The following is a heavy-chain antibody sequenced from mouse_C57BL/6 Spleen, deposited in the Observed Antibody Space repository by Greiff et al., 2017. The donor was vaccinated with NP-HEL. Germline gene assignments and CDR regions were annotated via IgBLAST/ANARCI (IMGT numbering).Heavy chain of an antibody. CDR2: ISSGSSTI. J-gene: IGHJ4*01. CDR3: ARTIYYYGSSYLYYAMDY. Sequence: DVKLVESGGGLVKPGGSLKLSCAASGFTFSDYGMHWVRQAPEKGLEWVAYISSGSSTIYYADTVKGRFTISRDNAKNTLFLQMTSLRSEDTAMYYCARTIYYYGSSYLYYAMDYWGQGTSVTVSS. V-gene: IGHV5-17*01. CDR1: GFTFSDYG. D-gene: IGHD1-1*01.